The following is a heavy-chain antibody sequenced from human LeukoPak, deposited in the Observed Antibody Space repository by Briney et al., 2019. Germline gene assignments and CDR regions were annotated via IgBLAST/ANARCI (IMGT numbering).Heavy chain of an antibody. V-gene: IGHV1-18*01. Sequence: ASVTVSFKASGYTFTSYGISWVRQAPGQGLEWMGWISAYNGNTNYAQKLQGRVTMTTETSTSTAYMELRSLRSDDTAVYYCAREDVAAATDYWGQGTLVTVSS. CDR1: GYTFTSYG. J-gene: IGHJ4*02. D-gene: IGHD5-12*01. CDR3: AREDVAAATDY. CDR2: ISAYNGNT.